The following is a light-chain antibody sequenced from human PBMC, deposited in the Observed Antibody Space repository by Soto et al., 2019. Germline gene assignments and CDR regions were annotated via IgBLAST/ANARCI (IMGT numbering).Light chain of an antibody. CDR1: QSLVHSNGNTY. Sequence: DVVMTQSPLSLPVTLGQPASISCRSSQSLVHSNGNTYLNWFQQRPGQSPRRLLYKASIRDSAVPDRFSASGSGTDFTLKISRVEADDVGVYYCMQGIHWPRTFGQGTKVDIK. V-gene: IGKV2-30*02. J-gene: IGKJ1*01. CDR3: MQGIHWPRT. CDR2: KAS.